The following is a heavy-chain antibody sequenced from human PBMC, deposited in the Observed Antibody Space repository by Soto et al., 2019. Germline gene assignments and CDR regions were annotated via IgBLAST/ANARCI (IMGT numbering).Heavy chain of an antibody. J-gene: IGHJ4*01. CDR1: GFSLNNNY. CDR2: IYTGGST. Sequence: EVQLVESGGGLVQPGGSLRLSCAASGFSLNNNYMNWVRQAPGKGLEWVSIIYTGGSTYYADSVKGRFTISRDDFKNTLYLQMNSLGAEDTGVYYCAAPTYWGQGTLVTVSS. CDR3: AAPTY. V-gene: IGHV3-66*01.